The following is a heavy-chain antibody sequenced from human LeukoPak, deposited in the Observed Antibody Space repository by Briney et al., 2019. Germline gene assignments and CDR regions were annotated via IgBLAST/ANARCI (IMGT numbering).Heavy chain of an antibody. CDR1: GFTFSSYA. CDR3: AKDSQVGATVFDI. D-gene: IGHD1-26*01. J-gene: IGHJ3*02. V-gene: IGHV3-23*01. CDR2: ISGSGGST. Sequence: GGSLRLSCAASGFTFSSYAMSWVRQAPGKGLEWVSAISGSGGSTYYADSVKGRFTISRDNSKNAPYLQMNSLRAEDTAVYYCAKDSQVGATVFDIWGQGTMVTVSS.